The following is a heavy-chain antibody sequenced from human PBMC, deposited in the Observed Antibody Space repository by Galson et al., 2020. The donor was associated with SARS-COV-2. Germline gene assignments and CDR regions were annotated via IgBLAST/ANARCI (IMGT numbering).Heavy chain of an antibody. Sequence: ETSETLSLTCTVSGGSISSYYWSWIRQPPGKGLEWIGYIYYSGSTNYNPSLKSRVTILVDTSKNQFSLKLSSVTAADTAVYYCARVYYDSSGYRTHDAFDIWGQGTMVTVSS. V-gene: IGHV4-59*01. CDR2: IYYSGST. J-gene: IGHJ3*02. D-gene: IGHD3-22*01. CDR3: ARVYYDSSGYRTHDAFDI. CDR1: GGSISSYY.